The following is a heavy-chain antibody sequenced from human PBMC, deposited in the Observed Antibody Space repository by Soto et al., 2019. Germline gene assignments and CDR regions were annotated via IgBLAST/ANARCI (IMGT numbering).Heavy chain of an antibody. Sequence: SETLSLTCAVSGGSFTSNNWWTWVRQPPGQGLEWIGEIYRTGSTNYNPSLKSRATISLDKSENQFSLKVTSLTAADTAVYYCASRDPGTSVDYWGQGTLVTVSS. J-gene: IGHJ4*02. CDR1: GGSFTSNNW. CDR3: ASRDPGTSVDY. V-gene: IGHV4-4*02. D-gene: IGHD1-7*01. CDR2: IYRTGST.